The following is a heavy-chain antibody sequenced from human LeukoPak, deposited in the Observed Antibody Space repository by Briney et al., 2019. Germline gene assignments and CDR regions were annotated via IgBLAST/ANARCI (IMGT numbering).Heavy chain of an antibody. CDR3: ARDPRYGGNSNAFDI. CDR2: INPSGGST. V-gene: IGHV1-46*01. J-gene: IGHJ3*02. CDR1: GYTFTSHY. Sequence: ASVKVSCKASGYTFTSHYMHWVRQAPGQGLEWMGIINPSGGSTSYAQKFQGRVTMTRDTSTSTVYMELSSLRSEDTAVYYCARDPRYGGNSNAFDIWGQGTMVTVSS. D-gene: IGHD4-23*01.